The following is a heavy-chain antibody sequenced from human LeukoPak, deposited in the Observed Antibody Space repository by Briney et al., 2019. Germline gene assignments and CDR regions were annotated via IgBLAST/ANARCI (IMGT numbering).Heavy chain of an antibody. D-gene: IGHD2-8*01. CDR3: ARGLMYDPRGLIDY. J-gene: IGHJ4*02. CDR2: IYYSGST. V-gene: IGHV4-30-4*01. CDR1: GGSISSGDYY. Sequence: SETLSLTCTVSGGSISSGDYYWSWIRQPPGKGLEWIGYIYYSGSTYYNPSLKSRVTISVDTSKNQFSLKLSSVTAADTAVYYCARGLMYDPRGLIDYWGQGTLVTVSS.